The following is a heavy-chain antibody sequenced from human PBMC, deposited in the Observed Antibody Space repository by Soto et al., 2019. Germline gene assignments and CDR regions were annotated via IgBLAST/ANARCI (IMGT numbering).Heavy chain of an antibody. J-gene: IGHJ6*02. Sequence: ASVKVSCKASGYTFTGYYMHWVRQAPGQGLEWMGWINPNSGGTNYAQKFQGWVTMTRDTSISTAYMEPSRLRSDDTAVYYCARDRGPSYQLLEGYYYGMDVWGQGXTVTVYS. CDR2: INPNSGGT. CDR1: GYTFTGYY. V-gene: IGHV1-2*04. D-gene: IGHD2-2*01. CDR3: ARDRGPSYQLLEGYYYGMDV.